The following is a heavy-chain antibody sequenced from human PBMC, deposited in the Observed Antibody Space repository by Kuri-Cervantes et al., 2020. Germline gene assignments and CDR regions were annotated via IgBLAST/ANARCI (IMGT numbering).Heavy chain of an antibody. V-gene: IGHV4-59*01. D-gene: IGHD6-19*01. CDR1: GGSISSYY. Sequence: SETLSLTCTVSGGSISSYYWSWIRQPPGKGLEWIGYIYYSGSTNYNPSLKSRVTISVDTSKNQFSLKLSSVTAADTAVYYCARDHGYSSGWSYYWGQGTLVTVSS. CDR3: ARDHGYSSGWSYY. J-gene: IGHJ4*02. CDR2: IYYSGST.